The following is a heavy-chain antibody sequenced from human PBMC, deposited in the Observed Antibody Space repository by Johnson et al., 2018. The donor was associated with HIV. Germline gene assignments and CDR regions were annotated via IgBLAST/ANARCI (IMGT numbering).Heavy chain of an antibody. D-gene: IGHD3-3*01. CDR1: GFTFSNAW. V-gene: IGHV3-15*01. CDR2: IQSKTDGGPT. Sequence: MLLVESGGGLVKPGGSLRLSCAASGFTFSNAWMSWVRQAPGKGLEWVGRIQSKTDGGPTDYAAPVKGRFTISRDDSKNTLYLQMNSLKTEDTAVYYCTTSVTVVIISSDAFDIWGQGTMVTVSS. CDR3: TTSVTVVIISSDAFDI. J-gene: IGHJ3*02.